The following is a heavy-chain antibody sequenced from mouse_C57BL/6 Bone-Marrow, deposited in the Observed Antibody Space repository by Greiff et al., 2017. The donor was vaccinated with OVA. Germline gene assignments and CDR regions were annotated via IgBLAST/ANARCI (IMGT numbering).Heavy chain of an antibody. J-gene: IGHJ2*01. CDR3: ARRITTVDY. CDR2: INPNNGGT. D-gene: IGHD1-1*01. V-gene: IGHV1-26*01. CDR1: GYTFTDYY. Sequence: EVQLQQSGPELVKPGASVKISCKASGYTFTDYYMNWVKQSHGKSLEWIGDINPNNGGTSYNQKFKGKATLTVDKSSSTAYMELRSLTSEDAAVYYCARRITTVDYWGQGTTLTVSS.